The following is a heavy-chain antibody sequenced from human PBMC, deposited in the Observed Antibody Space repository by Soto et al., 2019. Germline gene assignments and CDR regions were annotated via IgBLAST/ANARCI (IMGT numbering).Heavy chain of an antibody. CDR3: ARDALNCSGGSCYGVITLYGMDV. Sequence: ASVKVSCKASGYTFTGYYMHWVRQAPGQGLEWMGWINPNSGGTNYAQKFQGWVTMTRDTSISTAYMELSRLRSDDTAVYYCARDALNCSGGSCYGVITLYGMDVWGQGTTVTVSS. D-gene: IGHD2-15*01. CDR2: INPNSGGT. V-gene: IGHV1-2*04. J-gene: IGHJ6*02. CDR1: GYTFTGYY.